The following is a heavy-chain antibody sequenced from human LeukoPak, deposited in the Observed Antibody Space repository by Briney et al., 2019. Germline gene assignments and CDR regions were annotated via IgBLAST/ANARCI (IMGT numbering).Heavy chain of an antibody. CDR1: GFTFSSYS. J-gene: IGHJ4*02. V-gene: IGHV3-21*01. CDR3: ARDLSGWRGFDY. Sequence: GGSLRLSCAASGFTFSSYSMNWVRQAPGKGLEWVSSISSSSSYIYYADSVKGRFTISRDNAKNSLYLQMNSLRAEDTAVYYCARDLSGWRGFDYWGQGTLVTVSS. CDR2: ISSSSSYI. D-gene: IGHD6-19*01.